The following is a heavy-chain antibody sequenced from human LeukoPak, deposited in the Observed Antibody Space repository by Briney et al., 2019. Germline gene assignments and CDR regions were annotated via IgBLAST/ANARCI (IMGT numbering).Heavy chain of an antibody. CDR1: GYTFTGYY. CDR3: ARGLQENLAWLQAFSAFDI. Sequence: ASVKVSCKASGYTFTGYYMHWVRQAPGQGLEWMGWINPNSGGTNYAQKLQGRVTMTTDTSTSTAYMELRSLRSDDTAVYYCARGLQENLAWLQAFSAFDIWGQGTMVTVSS. CDR2: INPNSGGT. V-gene: IGHV1-2*02. D-gene: IGHD5-12*01. J-gene: IGHJ3*02.